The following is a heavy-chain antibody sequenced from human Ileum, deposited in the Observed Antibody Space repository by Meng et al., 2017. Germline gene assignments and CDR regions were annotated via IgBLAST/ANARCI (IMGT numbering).Heavy chain of an antibody. D-gene: IGHD1-26*01. CDR2: IHHSGRT. V-gene: IGHV4-34*01. CDR1: GGSFNDYL. J-gene: IGHJ4*02. CDR3: VRGPARETHDFDY. Sequence: QVQLNQWGAGLLKPSATLSPTCAVFGGSFNDYLWSWVRQSPGKGLEWIGQIHHSGRTNYKSSLERRVTISVDTSKSQFSLKLTSVTAADTAMYYCVRGPARETHDFDYWGQGALVTVSS.